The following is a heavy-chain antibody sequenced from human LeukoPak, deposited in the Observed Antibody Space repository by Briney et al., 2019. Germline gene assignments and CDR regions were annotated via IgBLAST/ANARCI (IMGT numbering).Heavy chain of an antibody. Sequence: TGGSLRLSCAASGFTFSSYSMNWVRQAPGKGLEWVSSISSSSSYIYYADSVKGRFTISRDNSKNTLYLQMNSLRAEDTAVYYCANLVTIFGVEGFDYWGQGTLVTVSS. CDR2: ISSSSSYI. CDR1: GFTFSSYS. D-gene: IGHD3-3*01. V-gene: IGHV3-21*04. CDR3: ANLVTIFGVEGFDY. J-gene: IGHJ4*02.